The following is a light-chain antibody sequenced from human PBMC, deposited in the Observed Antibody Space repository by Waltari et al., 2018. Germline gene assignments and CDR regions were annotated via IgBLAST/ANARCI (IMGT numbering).Light chain of an antibody. Sequence: NVLTQSPATLSFSPGERASLSCGASQSVSDRHLAWYQQKPGLAPRLLIYDASKRATGVPDRFSGSRSGTDFTLTISRLEPEDFAVYYCQRFASSEFTFGPGTKVDI. J-gene: IGKJ3*01. V-gene: IGKV3D-20*01. CDR3: QRFASSEFT. CDR1: QSVSDRH. CDR2: DAS.